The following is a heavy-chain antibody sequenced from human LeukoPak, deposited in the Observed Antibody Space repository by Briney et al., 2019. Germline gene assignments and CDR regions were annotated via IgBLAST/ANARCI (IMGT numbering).Heavy chain of an antibody. CDR2: IYYSGST. J-gene: IGHJ4*02. CDR3: ARATTVITGVDY. D-gene: IGHD4-17*01. CDR1: GGSFSGYY. V-gene: IGHV4-59*01. Sequence: SETLSLTCAVYGGSFSGYYWSWIRQPPGKGLEWIGYIYYSGSTNYNPSLKSRVTISVDTSKNQFSLKLSSVTAADTAVYYCARATTVITGVDYWGQGTLVTVSS.